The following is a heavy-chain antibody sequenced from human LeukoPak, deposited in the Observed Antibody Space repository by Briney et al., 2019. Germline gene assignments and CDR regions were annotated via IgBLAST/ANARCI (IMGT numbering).Heavy chain of an antibody. CDR2: IKQDGSEK. J-gene: IGHJ4*02. CDR1: GFTFSSYW. D-gene: IGHD4-11*01. CDR3: ARDRGSNYGGAFDY. Sequence: GGSLRLSCAASGFTFSSYWMSWVRQAPGKGLEWVANIKQDGSEKYSVDSVKGRFTISRDNAKNSLYLQMNSLRAEGTAVYYCARDRGSNYGGAFDYWGQGTLVTVSS. V-gene: IGHV3-7*01.